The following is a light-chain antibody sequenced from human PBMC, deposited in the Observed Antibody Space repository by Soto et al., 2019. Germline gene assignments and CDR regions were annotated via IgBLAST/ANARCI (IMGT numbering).Light chain of an antibody. Sequence: SVLTQPASVSGSPGQSITISCTGTSSDVGRYNYVSWYQHHPGKAPKLIFYDVSNRPSGVSERFSVSKSGYTASLTISGLQAEDEADYYCNSYTTSSTYVFGTGTKLTVL. CDR3: NSYTTSSTYV. CDR2: DVS. J-gene: IGLJ1*01. CDR1: SSDVGRYNY. V-gene: IGLV2-14*03.